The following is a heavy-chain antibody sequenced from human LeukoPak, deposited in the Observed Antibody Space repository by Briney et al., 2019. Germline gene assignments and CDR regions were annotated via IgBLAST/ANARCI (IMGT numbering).Heavy chain of an antibody. D-gene: IGHD2-15*01. CDR1: GGSISSGTYY. V-gene: IGHV4-61*02. Sequence: SETLSLTCTVSGGSISSGTYYWSWIRQPAGKGLEWIGRIYTSGSTDYNPSLKSRVTISVDTSKNQFSLKLSSVTAADTAVYYCARRLLGYCSGGSCYSGYFQYWGQGTLVTVSS. CDR3: ARRLLGYCSGGSCYSGYFQY. J-gene: IGHJ1*01. CDR2: IYTSGST.